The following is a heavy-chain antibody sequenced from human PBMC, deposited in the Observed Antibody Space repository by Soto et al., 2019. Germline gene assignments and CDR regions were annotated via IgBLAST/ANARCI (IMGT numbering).Heavy chain of an antibody. CDR2: IYHSGST. J-gene: IGHJ5*02. CDR1: GGSISSGGYS. Sequence: SETLSLTCAFSGGSISSGGYSWSWIRQPPGKGLEWIGYIYHSGSTYYNPSLKSRVTISVDRSKNQFSLKLSSVTAADTAVYYCARDKFAESWGQGTLVTVSS. V-gene: IGHV4-30-2*01. CDR3: ARDKFAES. D-gene: IGHD3-16*01.